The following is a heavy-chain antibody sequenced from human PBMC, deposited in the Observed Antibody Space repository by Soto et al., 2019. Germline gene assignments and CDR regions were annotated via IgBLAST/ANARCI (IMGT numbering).Heavy chain of an antibody. CDR3: ARQYYYDSSRYYYYYGMDV. J-gene: IGHJ6*02. CDR1: GFSLSNARMG. D-gene: IGHD3-22*01. V-gene: IGHV2-26*01. Sequence: QVTLKESGPVLVKPTETLTLTCTVSGFSLSNARMGVSWIRQPPGKALEWLAHIFSNDEKSYSTSLKSRLTISKDTSKSQVVLTMTNMAPVDTATYYCARQYYYDSSRYYYYYGMDVWGQGTTVTVSS. CDR2: IFSNDEK.